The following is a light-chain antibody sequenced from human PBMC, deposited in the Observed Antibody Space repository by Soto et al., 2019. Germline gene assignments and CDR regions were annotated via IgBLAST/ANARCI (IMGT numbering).Light chain of an antibody. CDR1: QSVSSY. CDR3: QQRSNWPT. V-gene: IGKV3-11*01. J-gene: IGKJ4*01. Sequence: ESVLTQSPATLSLSPGERATLSCRASQSVSSYLAWYQQKPGQAPRLLIYDASNRATGIPARFSGSGSGTDFTLTISSLEPEDFAVYYCQQRSNWPTFGGGTKWISN. CDR2: DAS.